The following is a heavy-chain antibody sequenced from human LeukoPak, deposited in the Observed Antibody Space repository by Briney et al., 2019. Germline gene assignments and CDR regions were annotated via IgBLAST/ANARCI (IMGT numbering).Heavy chain of an antibody. CDR1: GFTLSSYW. J-gene: IGHJ4*02. CDR3: AKGRDDSSFSCFDY. Sequence: VGSLRLSCAASGFTLSSYWMHWVRQVPGKGLVWVSRINPDGSTTTYADSVKGRFTISRDNSKSTLYLQMNSLRAEDTAVYYCAKGRDDSSFSCFDYWGQGTLVTVSS. V-gene: IGHV3-74*01. CDR2: INPDGSTT. D-gene: IGHD3-22*01.